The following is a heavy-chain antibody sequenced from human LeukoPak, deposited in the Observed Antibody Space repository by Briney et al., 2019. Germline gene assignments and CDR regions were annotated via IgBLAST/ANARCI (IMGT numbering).Heavy chain of an antibody. D-gene: IGHD3-16*01. CDR1: GGTFSSYA. CDR2: IIPIFGTA. Sequence: ASVKVSCKASGGTFSSYAISWVRQAPGQGLEWMGGIIPIFGTANYAQKFQGRVTITADKSTSTAYMELSSLRAEDMALYYCAKGGGGRLIYYYYMDVWGKGTTVTVSS. CDR3: AKGGGGRLIYYYYMDV. J-gene: IGHJ6*03. V-gene: IGHV1-69*06.